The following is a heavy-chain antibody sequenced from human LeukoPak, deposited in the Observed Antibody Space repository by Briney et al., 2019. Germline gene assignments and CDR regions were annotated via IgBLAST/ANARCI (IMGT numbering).Heavy chain of an antibody. CDR1: GFTFCSYV. CDR2: IWYEGSNI. D-gene: IGHD3-9*01. J-gene: IGHJ4*02. V-gene: IGHV3-33*01. CDR3: ARSHFYAILTGYYAWFDY. Sequence: GGSLRVSCVAPGFTFCSYVMHLVCQAPGKRLECGSVIWYEGSNISYVDSVKGRFTISRANSKNSLYLQMNSLRAEDTAVYYCARSHFYAILTGYYAWFDYWGQGTLVTVSS.